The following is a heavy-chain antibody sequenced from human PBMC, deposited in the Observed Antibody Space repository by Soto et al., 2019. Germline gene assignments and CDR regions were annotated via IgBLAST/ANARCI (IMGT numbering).Heavy chain of an antibody. J-gene: IGHJ4*02. CDR1: GFTFSTYG. CDR3: ATQNYGGDDF. Sequence: QVQLVESGGGVVQPGGSLRLSCAASGFTFSTYGMDWVRQAPGQGLEWVGVITYDCYNKYYGDSVKGRFTISRDNSKNTLYLQMHSLRAEDTDVYYCATQNYGGDDFCGQGTLVTVSS. CDR2: ITYDCYNK. D-gene: IGHD4-17*01. V-gene: IGHV3-30*03.